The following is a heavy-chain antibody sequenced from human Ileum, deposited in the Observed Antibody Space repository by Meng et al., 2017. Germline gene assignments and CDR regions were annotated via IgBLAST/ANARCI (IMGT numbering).Heavy chain of an antibody. CDR3: ARGAVVATTYYFDS. Sequence: QVQLVQSGAEVNEPGSSVKVSCQGSGGTFKTYAISWVRQAPGQGLEWMGGIIPIFDTPNYAQKFQDRVTITADASTSTTYMELNGLMSEDTALYYCARGAVVATTYYFDSWGQGTLVTVSS. D-gene: IGHD2-21*02. CDR2: IIPIFDTP. V-gene: IGHV1-69*01. J-gene: IGHJ4*02. CDR1: GGTFKTYA.